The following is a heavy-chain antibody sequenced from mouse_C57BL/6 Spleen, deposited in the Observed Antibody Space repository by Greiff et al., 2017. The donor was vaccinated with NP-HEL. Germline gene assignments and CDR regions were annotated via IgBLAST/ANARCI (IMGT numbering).Heavy chain of an antibody. D-gene: IGHD2-2*01. CDR3: ARFWEGYRAMDY. V-gene: IGHV1-55*01. CDR1: GYTFTSYW. Sequence: VKLQQPGAELVKPGASVKMSCKASGYTFTSYWITWVKQRPGQGLEWIGDIYPGSGSTNYNEKFKSKATLTVDTSSSTAYMQLSSLTSEDSAVYYCARFWEGYRAMDYWGQGTSVTVSS. J-gene: IGHJ4*01. CDR2: IYPGSGST.